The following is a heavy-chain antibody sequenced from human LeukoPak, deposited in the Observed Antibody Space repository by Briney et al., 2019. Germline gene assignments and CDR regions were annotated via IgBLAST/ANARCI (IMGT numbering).Heavy chain of an antibody. Sequence: GGSLRLSCTASEFTFSHYGMSWVRQAPGEGLEFVSGVSNSGGTTYYADSVKGRFNISRDNSRNTLYLQMNSLRADDTAVYYCAKRLPMIDYWGQGTLVTVSS. CDR1: EFTFSHYG. CDR2: VSNSGGTT. CDR3: AKRLPMIDY. V-gene: IGHV3-23*01. D-gene: IGHD3-22*01. J-gene: IGHJ4*02.